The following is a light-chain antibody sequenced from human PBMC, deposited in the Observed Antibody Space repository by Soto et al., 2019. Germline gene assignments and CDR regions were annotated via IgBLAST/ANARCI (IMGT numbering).Light chain of an antibody. Sequence: QSVLTQPASVSGSPGQSITISCTGTSSDVGTYDYVSWYQQHPGKAPILIIYDVSNRPSGFSNRFSASKSGNTASLTISGLQAEDEADYYCSSYTSSSTLVFGTGTKLTVL. J-gene: IGLJ1*01. CDR2: DVS. CDR3: SSYTSSSTLV. CDR1: SSDVGTYDY. V-gene: IGLV2-14*03.